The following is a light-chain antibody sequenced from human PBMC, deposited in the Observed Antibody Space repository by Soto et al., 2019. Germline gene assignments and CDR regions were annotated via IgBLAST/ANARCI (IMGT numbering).Light chain of an antibody. Sequence: DIQMTQSPSSLSTSVGDRVTITCRASQGISHYLAWYQQKPGKVPKLLIYAASTLQSGVPSRFSGSGSGTDFTLTISRLQPEDVATYYCQKYNSAPWTFGQGNKVEIK. V-gene: IGKV1-27*01. CDR3: QKYNSAPWT. J-gene: IGKJ1*01. CDR1: QGISHY. CDR2: AAS.